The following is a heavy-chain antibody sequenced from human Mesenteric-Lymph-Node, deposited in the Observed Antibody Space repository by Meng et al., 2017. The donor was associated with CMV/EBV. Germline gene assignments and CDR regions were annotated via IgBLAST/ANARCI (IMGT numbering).Heavy chain of an antibody. Sequence: SETLSLTCNVSGGSISGGDYYWGWIRQPPGKGLEWIASIYNTGTTYYSPSLKSRVTISVDTSKNQFSLKLSSVTAADTAVYYCATRSRDIVVVPAASLDYWGQGTLVTVSS. D-gene: IGHD2-2*01. CDR2: IYNTGTT. CDR3: ATRSRDIVVVPAASLDY. J-gene: IGHJ4*02. V-gene: IGHV4-39*07. CDR1: GGSISGGDYY.